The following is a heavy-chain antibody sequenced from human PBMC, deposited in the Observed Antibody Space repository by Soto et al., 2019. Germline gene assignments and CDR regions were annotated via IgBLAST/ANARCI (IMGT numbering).Heavy chain of an antibody. CDR1: GFTFSSYA. CDR3: AKASAIFYYYYYMDV. D-gene: IGHD3-3*01. CDR2: ISGSGGST. Sequence: EVQLLESGGGLVQPGGSLRLSCAASGFTFSSYAMSWVRQAPGKGLEWVSAISGSGGSTYYADSVKGRFTISRDNSKNTLYLQMNSLRAEDPAVYYCAKASAIFYYYYYMDVWGKGTTVTVSS. V-gene: IGHV3-23*01. J-gene: IGHJ6*03.